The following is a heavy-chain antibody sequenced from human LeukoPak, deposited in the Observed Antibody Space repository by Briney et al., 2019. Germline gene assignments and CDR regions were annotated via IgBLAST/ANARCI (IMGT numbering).Heavy chain of an antibody. D-gene: IGHD3-22*01. V-gene: IGHV3-30*03. CDR3: ARDFPYDSSGD. CDR1: GFTFSSYG. J-gene: IGHJ4*02. CDR2: ISYDGSNK. Sequence: GGSLRLSCAASGFTFSSYGMHWVRQAPGKGLEWVAVISYDGSNKYYADSVKGRFTISRDNSKNTLYLQMNSLRAEDTAVYYCARDFPYDSSGDWGQGTLVTVSS.